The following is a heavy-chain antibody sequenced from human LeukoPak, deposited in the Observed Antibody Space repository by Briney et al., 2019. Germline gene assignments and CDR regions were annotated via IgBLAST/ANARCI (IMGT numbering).Heavy chain of an antibody. CDR3: ARGTIFEGVRHFDY. Sequence: ASVKVSCKASGYTFTSYDINWVRQATGQGLEWMGWMNPNSGNTGYAQKFQGRVTITRNTSISTAYMELSSLRSEDTAVYYCARGTIFEGVRHFDYWGQGTLVTVSS. CDR1: GYTFTSYD. CDR2: MNPNSGNT. D-gene: IGHD3-3*01. J-gene: IGHJ4*02. V-gene: IGHV1-8*03.